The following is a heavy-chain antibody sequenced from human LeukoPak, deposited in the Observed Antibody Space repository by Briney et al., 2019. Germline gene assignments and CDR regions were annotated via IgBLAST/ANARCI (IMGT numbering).Heavy chain of an antibody. Sequence: ASVKVSCKVSGYTLTELSMHWVRQAPGKGLEWMGGFDPEDGETIYAQKFQGRVTMTEDTSTGTAYMELSSLRSEDTAVYYCATAHGSGSYYSVVEDWGQGTLVTVSS. V-gene: IGHV1-24*01. CDR3: ATAHGSGSYYSVVED. J-gene: IGHJ4*02. CDR1: GYTLTELS. CDR2: FDPEDGET. D-gene: IGHD3-10*01.